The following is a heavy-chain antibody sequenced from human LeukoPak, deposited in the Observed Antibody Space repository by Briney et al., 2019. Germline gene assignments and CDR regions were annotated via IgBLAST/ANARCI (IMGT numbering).Heavy chain of an antibody. D-gene: IGHD5-18*01. J-gene: IGHJ4*02. CDR2: IYYSGDT. Sequence: SETLSLTCTVSGGSISSYYWSWIRQPPGKGLEWIGYIYYSGDTNYNPSLKSRVTISVDTSKNQFSLKLSSVTAADTAVYYCRVDTPFFDYWGQGTLVTVSS. CDR3: RVDTPFFDY. CDR1: GGSISSYY. V-gene: IGHV4-59*01.